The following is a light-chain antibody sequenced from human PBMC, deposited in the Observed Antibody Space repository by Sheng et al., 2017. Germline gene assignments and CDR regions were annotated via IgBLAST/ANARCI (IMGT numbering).Light chain of an antibody. CDR1: QGISSY. V-gene: IGKV1-9*01. CDR3: QQFNSF. J-gene: IGKJ3*01. CDR2: GAS. Sequence: IQLTQSPSSLSASVGDRVTITCRASQGISSYLAWYQQKPGKAPKLLIYGASTLQSGVPSRFSGSGSGTDFTLTINSLQPEDFATYYCQQFNSFFGPGTKVDIK.